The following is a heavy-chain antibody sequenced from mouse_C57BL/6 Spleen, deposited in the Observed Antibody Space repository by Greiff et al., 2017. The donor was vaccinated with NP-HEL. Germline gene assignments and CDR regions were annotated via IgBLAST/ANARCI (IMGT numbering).Heavy chain of an antibody. CDR2: IDPSDSYT. V-gene: IGHV1-50*01. J-gene: IGHJ4*01. CDR3: ARGGAMDY. CDR1: GYTFTSYW. Sequence: QVQLQQPGAELVKPGASVKLSCKASGYTFTSYWMQWVKQRPGQGLEWIGEIDPSDSYTNYNQKFKGKATLTVDTSSSTAYMQLSSLTSDDSAGYYCARGGAMDYWGQGTSVTVSS.